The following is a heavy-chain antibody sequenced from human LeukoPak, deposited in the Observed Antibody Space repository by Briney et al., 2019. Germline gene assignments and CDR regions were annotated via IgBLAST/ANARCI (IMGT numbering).Heavy chain of an antibody. CDR2: IYYTGSA. D-gene: IGHD6-19*01. Sequence: PSETLSLTCTVSGGSISSGDYYWGWIRQPPGKVLEWIGTIYYTGSAYYNPSLKSRVTISVDTSKNQFSLKLSSVTATDTAVFYCARVVQKWLAAGSFVIWGQGTMVTVSS. J-gene: IGHJ3*02. CDR1: GGSISSGDYY. V-gene: IGHV4-39*01. CDR3: ARVVQKWLAAGSFVI.